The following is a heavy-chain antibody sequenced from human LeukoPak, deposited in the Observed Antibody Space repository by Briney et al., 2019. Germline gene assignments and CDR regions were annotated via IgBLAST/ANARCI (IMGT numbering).Heavy chain of an antibody. V-gene: IGHV3-48*03. CDR1: GFTFSSYE. J-gene: IGHJ6*04. Sequence: GGSLRLSCAASGFTFSSYEMNWVRQAPGKGLEWVSHISSSSRTIYYSDSVKGRFTISRDNAKNSLYLQMNSLRAEDTAVYYCAALGITMIGGVWGKGTTVTISS. CDR3: AALGITMIGGV. D-gene: IGHD3-10*02. CDR2: ISSSSRTI.